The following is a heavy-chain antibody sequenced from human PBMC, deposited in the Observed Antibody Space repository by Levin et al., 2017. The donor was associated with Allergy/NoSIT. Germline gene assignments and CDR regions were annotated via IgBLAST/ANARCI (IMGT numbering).Heavy chain of an antibody. V-gene: IGHV3-53*01. Sequence: GGSLRLSCAASGFSVSSNYMSWVRQAPGKGLEWVSVIYSGGSTYYADSVKGRFTISRDNSKNTLYLQMNSLRAEDTAVYYCAREGYYYYGMDVWGQGTTVTVSS. CDR2: IYSGGST. CDR3: AREGYYYYGMDV. J-gene: IGHJ6*02. CDR1: GFSVSSNY.